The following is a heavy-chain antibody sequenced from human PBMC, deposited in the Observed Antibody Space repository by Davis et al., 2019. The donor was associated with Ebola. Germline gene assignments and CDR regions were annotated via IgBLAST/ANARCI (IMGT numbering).Heavy chain of an antibody. Sequence: ASVKVSCKASGYTFTSYAMHWVRQAPGQRLEWMGWINAGNGNTKYSQKFQGRVTITRDTSASTAYMELSSLRSEDTAVYYCARDRVGHTSYYYYGMDVWGQGTTVTVSS. CDR3: ARDRVGHTSYYYYGMDV. V-gene: IGHV1-3*01. CDR1: GYTFTSYA. J-gene: IGHJ6*02. CDR2: INAGNGNT. D-gene: IGHD1-26*01.